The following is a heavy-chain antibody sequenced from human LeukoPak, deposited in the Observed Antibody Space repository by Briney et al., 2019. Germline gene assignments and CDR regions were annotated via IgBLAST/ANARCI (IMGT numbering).Heavy chain of an antibody. Sequence: GGSLRLSCVASGFTFSSYAMSWVRQAPGKGLEWVSAIFDSSSSTFYADSVKGRFTISRDNSKNTLYLQMNSLRAEDTAVYYCAKRDSSGWYYFDYWGQGTLVTVSS. V-gene: IGHV3-23*01. CDR3: AKRDSSGWYYFDY. CDR1: GFTFSSYA. D-gene: IGHD6-19*01. J-gene: IGHJ4*02. CDR2: IFDSSSST.